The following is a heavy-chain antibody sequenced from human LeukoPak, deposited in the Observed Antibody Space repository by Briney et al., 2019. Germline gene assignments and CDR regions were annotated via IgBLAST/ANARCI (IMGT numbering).Heavy chain of an antibody. D-gene: IGHD3-10*01. CDR2: IYYEGTT. Sequence: SETLSLTCTLSSVSMTQTNHFCGSIRQPPGKGLEWIGNIYYEGTTYYNPSLKSRVSISVDTSEKQCARSLSSVTAADTAVYYCVRQRLWSDLWGQGTLVIVSS. V-gene: IGHV4-39*01. CDR3: VRQRLWSDL. CDR1: SVSMTQTNHF. J-gene: IGHJ5*02.